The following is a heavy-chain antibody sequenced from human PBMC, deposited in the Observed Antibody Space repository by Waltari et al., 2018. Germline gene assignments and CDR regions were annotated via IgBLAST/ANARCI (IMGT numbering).Heavy chain of an antibody. CDR1: GFIFRAYA. CDR2: SSYDGVDK. Sequence: QVHLVESGGGVVQPGKSLRLSCVASGFIFRAYAMPWVRQTPGKGQQWGALSSYDGVDKWYAESLKGRFTISRDNSKSTLYLQIDSLRSEDTAVYYCARDYNSLVDYWGQGILVTVSS. CDR3: ARDYNSLVDY. V-gene: IGHV3-30*01. D-gene: IGHD1-1*01. J-gene: IGHJ4*02.